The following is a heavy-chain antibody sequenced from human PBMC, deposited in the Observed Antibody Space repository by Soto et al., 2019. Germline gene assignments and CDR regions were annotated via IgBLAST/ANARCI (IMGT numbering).Heavy chain of an antibody. J-gene: IGHJ3*02. D-gene: IGHD7-27*01. CDR1: GFTFSSYW. CDR2: INSDGSST. V-gene: IGHV3-74*01. Sequence: GGSLRLSCAASGFTFSSYWMHWVRQAPGKGLEWVSRINSDGSSTSYADSVKGRFTISRDNAKNTLYLQMNSLRAEDTAVYYCARVWLTGDSANDAFDIWGQGTMVTVSS. CDR3: ARVWLTGDSANDAFDI.